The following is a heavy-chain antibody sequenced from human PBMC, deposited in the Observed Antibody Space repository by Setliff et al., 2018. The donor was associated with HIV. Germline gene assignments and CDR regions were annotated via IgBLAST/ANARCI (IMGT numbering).Heavy chain of an antibody. CDR2: ISLRSTI. CDR3: ARGPPSGTTRRNNWFDP. D-gene: IGHD1-1*01. J-gene: IGHJ5*02. V-gene: IGHV3-48*01. CDR1: GLTFSTYS. Sequence: GGSLRLSCAASGLTFSTYSMNWVRQAPGKGLEWVSFISLRSTIYYADSVKGRFTISRDNAKNSVYLDMDSLRADDTAVYYCARGPPSGTTRRNNWFDPWGQGTLVTVSS.